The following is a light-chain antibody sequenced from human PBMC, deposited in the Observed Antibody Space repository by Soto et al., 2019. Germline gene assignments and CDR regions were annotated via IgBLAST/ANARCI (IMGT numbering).Light chain of an antibody. CDR1: QTVGSS. V-gene: IGKV3-15*01. CDR2: GAS. J-gene: IGKJ1*01. CDR3: KQYDSSPRT. Sequence: DIVLTQSPGTLSLSPGGRATLSCRASQTVGSSLAWYQQKPGQAHRLLIYGASTRATGIQARFSGSGSGTEFTLTIRSLQSEDFAVYYCKQYDSSPRTFGQGTKVDIK.